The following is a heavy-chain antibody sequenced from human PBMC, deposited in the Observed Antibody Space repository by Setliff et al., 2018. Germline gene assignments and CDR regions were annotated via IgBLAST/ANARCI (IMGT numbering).Heavy chain of an antibody. CDR1: GYTFTSYG. J-gene: IGHJ6*02. CDR3: AKDMGAPSNGMDV. V-gene: IGHV1-18*01. Sequence: ASVKVSCKASGYTFTSYGISWVRQAPGQGLEWMGSVYVGNGDTKYSQKFQGRVSITRDTSATTTYMELSSLTSEDTALYYCAKDMGAPSNGMDVWGQGTTVTVSS. CDR2: VYVGNGDT. D-gene: IGHD1-26*01.